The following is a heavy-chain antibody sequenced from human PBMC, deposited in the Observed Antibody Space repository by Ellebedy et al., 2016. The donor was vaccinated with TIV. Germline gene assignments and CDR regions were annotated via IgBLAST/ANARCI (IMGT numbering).Heavy chain of an antibody. J-gene: IGHJ4*02. CDR1: AGSMSSYS. V-gene: IGHV4-4*07. CDR2: IDASGSA. CDR3: ARGGDRASFAY. D-gene: IGHD3-10*01. Sequence: MPSETLSLTCTVSAGSMSSYSWSWIRQPAGKGLEWVGLIDASGSANYNPSLTTRVTMSLDTSKKQFSLRLSSVTAADTAVYYCARGGDRASFAYWGQGTLVTISS.